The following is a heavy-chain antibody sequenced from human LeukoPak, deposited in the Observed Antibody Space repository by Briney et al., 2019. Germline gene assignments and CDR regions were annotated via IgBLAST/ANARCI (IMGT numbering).Heavy chain of an antibody. CDR2: INEDGSET. D-gene: IGHD5-24*01. Sequence: HPGGSLRLSCVASAFTFSASWMTWVRQAPGKGLERVANINEDGSETWYVDSVRGRFTISRDNARNSLYLQMSSLRDDDTAVYYCARDRGWQQFDYWGQGTLVTVSS. V-gene: IGHV3-7*01. CDR1: AFTFSASW. CDR3: ARDRGWQQFDY. J-gene: IGHJ4*02.